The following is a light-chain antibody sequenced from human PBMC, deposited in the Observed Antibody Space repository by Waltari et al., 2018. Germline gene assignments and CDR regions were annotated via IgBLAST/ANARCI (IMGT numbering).Light chain of an antibody. J-gene: IGLJ3*02. CDR1: SSNIGPGYD. Sequence: QSVLTQTPSVSGAPGQRVIISCTGSSSNIGPGYDVHWYQQLPGTAPKLLISMNNNRASGVPDRFVGSKSGTSSSLTITGLQAEDEADYYCQSYDSSLSHWVFGGGTKLTVL. V-gene: IGLV1-40*01. CDR3: QSYDSSLSHWV. CDR2: MNN.